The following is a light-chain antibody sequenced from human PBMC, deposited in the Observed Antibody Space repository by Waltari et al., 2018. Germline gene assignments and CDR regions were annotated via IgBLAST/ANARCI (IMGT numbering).Light chain of an antibody. Sequence: QSALTQPPSASGSPGQPVTLSCPGTSSDVGGYNYVSWYQQHPGKAPKLMIYEVNKRPSGVPNRFSGSKSGNTASLTVSGLQAEDEADYYCSSYAGSNSAVFGGGTKVTVL. CDR2: EVN. CDR1: SSDVGGYNY. V-gene: IGLV2-8*01. CDR3: SSYAGSNSAV. J-gene: IGLJ2*01.